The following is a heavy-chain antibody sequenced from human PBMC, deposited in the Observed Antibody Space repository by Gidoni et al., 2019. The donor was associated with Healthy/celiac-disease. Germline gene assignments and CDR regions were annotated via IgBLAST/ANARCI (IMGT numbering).Heavy chain of an antibody. CDR3: TRQYSGSYIYY. D-gene: IGHD1-26*01. J-gene: IGHJ4*02. V-gene: IGHV3-73*02. CDR1: GFTFSGSA. Sequence: EVQLVESGGGLVQPGGSLKLSCAASGFTFSGSAMHGVRQASGKGLEWVGRIRSKANSYATAYAASVKGRFTISRDDSKNTAYLQMNSLKTEDTAVYYCTRQYSGSYIYYWGQGTLVTVSS. CDR2: IRSKANSYAT.